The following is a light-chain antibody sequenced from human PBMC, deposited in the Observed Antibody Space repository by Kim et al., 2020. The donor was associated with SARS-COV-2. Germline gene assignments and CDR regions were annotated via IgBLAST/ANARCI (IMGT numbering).Light chain of an antibody. CDR2: DVT. CDR3: SSYAGSYTWV. Sequence: QSALTQPRSVSGSPGQSVTLSCTGTSSDVGRYNYVSWYQQHPGKAPKLMIYDVTKRPSGVPDRFSGSKSGNTASLTISGLQAEDETDYYCSSYAGSYTWVFGGGTQLTVL. CDR1: SSDVGRYNY. V-gene: IGLV2-11*01. J-gene: IGLJ3*02.